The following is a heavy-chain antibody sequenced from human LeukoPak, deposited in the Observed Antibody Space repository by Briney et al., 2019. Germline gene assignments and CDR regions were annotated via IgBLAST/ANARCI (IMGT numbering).Heavy chain of an antibody. D-gene: IGHD6-6*01. CDR2: ISGSGGST. J-gene: IGHJ1*01. CDR3: AKGGEIAARWSPIQH. V-gene: IGHV3-23*01. Sequence: PGGSLRLSCAASGFTFSSYVMSWVRQAPGKGVEWVSAISGSGGSTYYADSVKGRFTISRDNSKNTLYLQMNSLRAEDTAVYYCAKGGEIAARWSPIQHWGQGTLVTVSS. CDR1: GFTFSSYV.